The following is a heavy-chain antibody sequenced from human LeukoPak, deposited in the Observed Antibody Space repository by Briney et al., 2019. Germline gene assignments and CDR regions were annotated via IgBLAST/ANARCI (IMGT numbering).Heavy chain of an antibody. CDR2: INPKSGDT. J-gene: IGHJ4*02. D-gene: IGHD3-22*01. V-gene: IGHV1-2*02. CDR1: GYTFIDYY. CDR3: ARNYYDSSGYYYDY. Sequence: ASVKVSCKASGYTFIDYYIHWVRQAPGQGLEWMGWINPKSGDTNYAQKFQDRVTMTRDTSISTAYMELSRLRSDDTAVYYCARNYYDSSGYYYDYWGQGTLVTVSS.